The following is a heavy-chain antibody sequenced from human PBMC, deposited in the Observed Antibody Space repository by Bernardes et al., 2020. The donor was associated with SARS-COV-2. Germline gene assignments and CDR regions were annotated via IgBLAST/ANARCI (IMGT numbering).Heavy chain of an antibody. D-gene: IGHD5-18*01. CDR2: ISADSGNT. CDR1: GYTFTSYG. V-gene: IGHV1-18*01. Sequence: ASVQVSCKASGYTFTSYGISWVRQAPGQGLEWMGWISADSGNTDYAQKFQGRVTMTTDTSTSTAYMELRRLRSDETAVYYCATVVGYSYGGGWFDPWGQGTLVTVSS. J-gene: IGHJ5*02. CDR3: ATVVGYSYGGGWFDP.